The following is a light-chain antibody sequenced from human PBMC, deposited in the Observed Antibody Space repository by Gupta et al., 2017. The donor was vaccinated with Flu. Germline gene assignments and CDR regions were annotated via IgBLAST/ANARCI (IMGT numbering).Light chain of an antibody. CDR1: SSSVGKNY. Sequence: QSVLTQPPSVSAAPGQKVTISCPGSSSSVGKNYVSWYQQLPGTAPTLLIYENSKRPSGIPDRFSGSKSGTSATLGITGLQTGDEADYYCGTWDNSRSGLFVFGSGTRVTVL. V-gene: IGLV1-51*02. J-gene: IGLJ1*01. CDR2: ENS. CDR3: GTWDNSRSGLFV.